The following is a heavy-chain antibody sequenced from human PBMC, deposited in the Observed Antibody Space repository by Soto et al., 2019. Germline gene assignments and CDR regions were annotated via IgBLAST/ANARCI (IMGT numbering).Heavy chain of an antibody. J-gene: IGHJ4*02. CDR3: ARDHRYSSSFFDS. D-gene: IGHD6-6*01. CDR2: ISAYNGNT. V-gene: IGHV1-18*04. Sequence: ASVKVSCKASGYAFSDHGISWVRQAPGQGLEWIGWISAYNGNTNYAQKFQGRVTVTTDASTATAYMVVRSLTSDDTAVYYCARDHRYSSSFFDSWSQGTLVTVSS. CDR1: GYAFSDHG.